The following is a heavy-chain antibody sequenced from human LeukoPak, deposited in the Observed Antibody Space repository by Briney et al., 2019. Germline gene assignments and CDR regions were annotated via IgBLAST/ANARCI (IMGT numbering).Heavy chain of an antibody. CDR3: AKDRIWSGYSKYYFDC. V-gene: IGHV3-23*01. CDR2: ISGSGGST. CDR1: GLTFSSYA. Sequence: GGSLRLSCAASGLTFSSYAMSWVRQAPGKGLEWVSAISGSGGSTYYADSVKGRFTISRDNSKNTLYLQMNSLRAEDAAIYYCAKDRIWSGYSKYYFDCWGQGTLVTVSS. D-gene: IGHD3-3*01. J-gene: IGHJ4*02.